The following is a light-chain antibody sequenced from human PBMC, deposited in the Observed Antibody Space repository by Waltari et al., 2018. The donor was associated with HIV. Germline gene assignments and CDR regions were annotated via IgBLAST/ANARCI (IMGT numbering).Light chain of an antibody. J-gene: IGKJ1*01. Sequence: EIVLTQSPGTLSLSPGERATLSCRASQNVGNNYLAWFQQKPGQAPRLLVYNPSTRATGIPDRFSGSRSGTHFTLTISRLEPEDFAVYYCHQYAYSPRTFGQGTKVEI. CDR1: QNVGNNY. V-gene: IGKV3-20*01. CDR2: NPS. CDR3: HQYAYSPRT.